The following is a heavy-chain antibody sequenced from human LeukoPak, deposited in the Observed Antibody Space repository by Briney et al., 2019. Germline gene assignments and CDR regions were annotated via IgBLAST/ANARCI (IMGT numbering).Heavy chain of an antibody. Sequence: GGSLRLSCAASGFTFSNYWMLWVRQAPGKGLEWVGNINQDGSAKYYVDSVKGRFTISRDNVEKSLYLQMNSLRAEDTAVYYCVKLGTYYYDSSGYYRNLYYYYYMDVWGKGTTVTVSS. CDR2: INQDGSAK. V-gene: IGHV3-7*03. CDR3: VKLGTYYYDSSGYYRNLYYYYYMDV. J-gene: IGHJ6*03. D-gene: IGHD3-22*01. CDR1: GFTFSNYW.